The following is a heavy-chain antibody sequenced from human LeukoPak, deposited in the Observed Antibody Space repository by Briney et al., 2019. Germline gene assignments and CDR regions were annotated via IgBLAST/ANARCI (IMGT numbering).Heavy chain of an antibody. J-gene: IGHJ3*02. Sequence: PGGSLRLSCAASGFTFDDYGMSWVRQAPGKGLEWVSGINWNGGSAGYADSVKGRFTISRDNAKKSLYLQMNSLRAEDTALYYCARDLMGGSRRNDAFDIWGQGTMVTVSS. CDR3: ARDLMGGSRRNDAFDI. CDR1: GFTFDDYG. CDR2: INWNGGSA. V-gene: IGHV3-20*04. D-gene: IGHD2-8*01.